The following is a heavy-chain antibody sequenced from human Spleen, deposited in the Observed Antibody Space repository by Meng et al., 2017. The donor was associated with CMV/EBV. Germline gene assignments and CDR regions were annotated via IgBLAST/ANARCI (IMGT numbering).Heavy chain of an antibody. CDR1: GLTFSSYW. CDR3: AKGGYSNYQYRAFDI. Sequence: GGSLRLSCAASGLTFSSYWMHWVRQAPGKGLEWVSGISWHSGSMGYADSVKGRFTISRDNAKNSLYLQMNSLRAEDMALYFCAKGGYSNYQYRAFDIWGQGTMVTVSS. J-gene: IGHJ3*02. CDR2: ISWHSGSM. V-gene: IGHV3-9*03. D-gene: IGHD4-11*01.